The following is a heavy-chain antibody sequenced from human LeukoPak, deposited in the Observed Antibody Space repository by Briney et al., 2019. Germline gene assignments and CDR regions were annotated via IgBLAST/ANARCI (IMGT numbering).Heavy chain of an antibody. D-gene: IGHD3-22*01. V-gene: IGHV3-23*01. J-gene: IGHJ4*02. CDR1: GFAFSSFA. Sequence: PGESLRLSCVASGFAFSSFAISWVRQAPGRELEGFSGIGSSGHVAFYADSVQGRFSVSRDNSRNTLYLQMDSLRAEDTALYYCAKEVVMTTAPFGYSFDSWGQGTLVTVSS. CDR2: IGSSGHVA. CDR3: AKEVVMTTAPFGYSFDS.